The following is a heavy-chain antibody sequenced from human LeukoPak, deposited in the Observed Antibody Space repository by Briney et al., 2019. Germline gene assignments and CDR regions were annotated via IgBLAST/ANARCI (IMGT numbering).Heavy chain of an antibody. CDR3: AKDRDTPWAYYFDF. CDR1: GYSISTGYY. D-gene: IGHD2-15*01. V-gene: IGHV4-38-2*02. J-gene: IGHJ4*02. CDR2: IYHNGTT. Sequence: SETLSLTFSVSGYSISTGYYWGWVRQPPGKGLEWIGNIYHNGTTHYNPSLKSRVTISVDTSKNQYSLKLTSVTAADTAVYYCAKDRDTPWAYYFDFWGQGTLVTVSS.